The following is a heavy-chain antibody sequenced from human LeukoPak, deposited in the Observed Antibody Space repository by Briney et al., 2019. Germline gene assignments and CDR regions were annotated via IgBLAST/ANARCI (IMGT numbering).Heavy chain of an antibody. Sequence: GGSLRLSCSASGFTFSSYGMHWVRQAPGKGLEWVAFIRYDGSNKYYADSVKGRFTISRDNSKNTLYLQMNSLRAEDTAVYYCAKDGSDSPQPQVLDYWGQGTLVTVSS. CDR2: IRYDGSNK. J-gene: IGHJ4*02. D-gene: IGHD2-21*01. V-gene: IGHV3-30*02. CDR3: AKDGSDSPQPQVLDY. CDR1: GFTFSSYG.